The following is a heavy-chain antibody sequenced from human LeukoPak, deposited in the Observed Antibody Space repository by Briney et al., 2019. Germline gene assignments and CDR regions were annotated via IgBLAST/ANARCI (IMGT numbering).Heavy chain of an antibody. CDR2: IIPVLGIA. J-gene: IGHJ2*01. V-gene: IGHV1-69*04. D-gene: IGHD4-17*01. CDR3: ARDGSTVTKYWYFDL. CDR1: GGTFATSA. Sequence: GASVKVSCTASGGTFATSAITWVRQAPGQGLEWMGRIIPVLGIANYAQKFQGRLTISADKSTTTAYMELSSLRSEDTAVYYCARDGSTVTKYWYFDLWGRGTLVAVSS.